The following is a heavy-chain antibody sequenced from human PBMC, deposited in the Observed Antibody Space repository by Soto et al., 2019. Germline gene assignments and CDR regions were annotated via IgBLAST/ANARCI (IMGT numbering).Heavy chain of an antibody. D-gene: IGHD3-10*01. CDR2: IIPLVNTA. J-gene: IGHJ6*02. V-gene: IGHV1-69*08. Sequence: QVQLVQSGAEVKTPGSSVKVSCRASGGTFNSFTITWVRQAPGQGLEWMGRIIPLVNTANYAQKLLGRVTITADKSTSTSYMELNSLTFEDTAVYYCARDNWEATGGSEIYRSYYYSGMDVWGQGTTVTVSS. CDR1: GGTFNSFT. CDR3: ARDNWEATGGSEIYRSYYYSGMDV.